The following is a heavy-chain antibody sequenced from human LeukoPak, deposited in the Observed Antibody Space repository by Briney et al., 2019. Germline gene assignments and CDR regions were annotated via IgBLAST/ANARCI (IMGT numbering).Heavy chain of an antibody. V-gene: IGHV4-39*07. CDR2: IYSGST. Sequence: PSETLSLTCTVSGGSISSSTYYWGWIRQPPGKGLEWIGNIYSGSTYSNPSLKSRVTISVDTSKNQFSLKLTSVTTADTAVYYCARAGGVKTAALDLDYWGQGTLVTVSS. CDR3: ARAGGVKTAALDLDY. D-gene: IGHD6-25*01. J-gene: IGHJ4*02. CDR1: GGSISSSTYY.